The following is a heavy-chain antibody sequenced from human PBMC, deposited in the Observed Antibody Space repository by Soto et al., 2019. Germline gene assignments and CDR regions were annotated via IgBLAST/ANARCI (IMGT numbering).Heavy chain of an antibody. CDR3: GRNVLAVTEDAVDV. Sequence: EEQRVESGGGLVKPGGSLRLSCVASGFSLSSYTMSWVRQAPGKGLAWVSSIGISIGYIYYAESVTGRFTISRDNAQNALFLEMNSLRAEDTALYFCGRNVLAVTEDAVDVWGQGTMVTVSS. D-gene: IGHD4-4*01. V-gene: IGHV3-21*01. CDR1: GFSLSSYT. CDR2: IGISIGYI. J-gene: IGHJ3*01.